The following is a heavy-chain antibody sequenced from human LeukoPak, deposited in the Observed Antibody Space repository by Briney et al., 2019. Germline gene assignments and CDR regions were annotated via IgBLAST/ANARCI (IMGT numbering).Heavy chain of an antibody. Sequence: GGSPRLSCTVSGFPFNEYVIHWVRQAPGEGLEWVAVTSADERIKIYNDAVRGRFTISRDNSKNTQYLQMNSLRVEDTAVYYCARDPVLGAPDYLNYWGRGTLVSVSS. D-gene: IGHD1-26*01. V-gene: IGHV3-30*03. CDR1: GFPFNEYV. CDR3: ARDPVLGAPDYLNY. J-gene: IGHJ4*02. CDR2: TSADERIK.